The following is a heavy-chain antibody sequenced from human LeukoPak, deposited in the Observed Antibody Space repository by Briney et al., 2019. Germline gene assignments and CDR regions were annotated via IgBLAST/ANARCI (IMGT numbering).Heavy chain of an antibody. Sequence: QSGGSLRLSCAASGFTFNSYGMHWVRQAPGKGLEWVAIISYDGSNKYYADSVKGRFTISRDNAKNSLYLQMNSLRAEDTAVYYCAELGITMIGGVWGKGTTVTISS. CDR2: ISYDGSNK. CDR1: GFTFNSYG. D-gene: IGHD3-10*02. V-gene: IGHV3-30*18. CDR3: AELGITMIGGV. J-gene: IGHJ6*04.